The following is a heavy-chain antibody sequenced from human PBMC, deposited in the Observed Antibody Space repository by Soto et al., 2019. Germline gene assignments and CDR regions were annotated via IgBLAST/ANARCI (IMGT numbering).Heavy chain of an antibody. CDR3: AKDPYVGWYCSGGTCPITS. V-gene: IGHV3-23*01. J-gene: IGHJ5*02. CDR2: ISGSGDNT. CDR1: GFSFETYG. Sequence: EVRLLESGGGLVEPEGSLRLSCTGSGFSFETYGMTWVRQAPGKGLEWVSGISGSGDNTYYADSVKGRFTISRDNARKTVYLQLVSLRAEDTATYYCAKDPYVGWYCSGGTCPITSWGQGTLVIVSS. D-gene: IGHD2-15*01.